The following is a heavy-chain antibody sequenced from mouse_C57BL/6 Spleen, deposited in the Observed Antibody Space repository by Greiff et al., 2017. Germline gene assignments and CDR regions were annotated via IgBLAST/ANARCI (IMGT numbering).Heavy chain of an antibody. CDR1: GYTFTSYW. CDR2: IDPSDSYT. D-gene: IGHD2-2*01. J-gene: IGHJ4*01. CDR3: ARGGTIMVTTGPMPMGY. V-gene: IGHV1-69*01. Sequence: QVQLQQPGAELVIPGASVTLSCKASGYTFTSYWMHWVKQRPGQGLEWIGEIDPSDSYTNYNQKFKGKSTLTVDKSSSSAYMQLSSLTSEDSAVYYCARGGTIMVTTGPMPMGYWGQGTSVTVAS.